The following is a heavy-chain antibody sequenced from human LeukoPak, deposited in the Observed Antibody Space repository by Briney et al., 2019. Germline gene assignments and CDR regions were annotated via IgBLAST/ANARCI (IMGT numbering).Heavy chain of an antibody. CDR2: ISYDGSNK. CDR1: GFTFSSYA. J-gene: IGHJ4*02. D-gene: IGHD3-10*01. V-gene: IGHV3-30*04. Sequence: GGSLRLSCAASGFTFSSYAMHWVRQAPGEGLEWVAVISYDGSNKYYADSVKGRFTISRDNSKNTLYLQMNSLRAEDTAVYYCARDLRARHGSGKSTDYWGQGTLVTVSS. CDR3: ARDLRARHGSGKSTDY.